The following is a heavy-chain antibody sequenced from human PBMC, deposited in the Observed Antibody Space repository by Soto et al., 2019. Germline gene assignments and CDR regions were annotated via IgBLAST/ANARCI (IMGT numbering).Heavy chain of an antibody. CDR2: INHSGST. Sequence: ASETLSLTCAVYGGSFSGYYWSWIRQPPGKGLEWNGEINHSGSTNYNPSLKSRVTKSVDTSKNQFPLKLSSVTAADTAVYYCARDNSYDSRWGYFDYWGQGTLVTVSS. D-gene: IGHD3-22*01. J-gene: IGHJ4*02. CDR3: ARDNSYDSRWGYFDY. CDR1: GGSFSGYY. V-gene: IGHV4-34*01.